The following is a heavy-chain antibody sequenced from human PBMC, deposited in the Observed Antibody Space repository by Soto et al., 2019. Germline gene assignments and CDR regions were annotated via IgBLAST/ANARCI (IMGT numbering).Heavy chain of an antibody. CDR3: AKALGELSPESYDH. Sequence: GGSLRLSCAASGFTYSTYTMHWVRQAPGKGLEWVAVISYDGNNKFYADSVKGRFTISRDNSKNTLYLQMNSLRAEDTAVYYCAKALGELSPESYDHWGQGVLVTVSS. CDR2: ISYDGNNK. V-gene: IGHV3-30-3*01. CDR1: GFTYSTYT. D-gene: IGHD3-16*02. J-gene: IGHJ4*02.